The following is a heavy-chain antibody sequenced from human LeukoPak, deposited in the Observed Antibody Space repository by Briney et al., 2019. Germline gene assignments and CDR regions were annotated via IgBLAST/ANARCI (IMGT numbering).Heavy chain of an antibody. Sequence: SVLYSGGSTYYADSVKGRFTISRDNSKTTLYLQMNSLRAEDTAVYYCARTSSTSGGIFDPWGQGTLVTVSS. D-gene: IGHD2-2*01. CDR3: ARTSSTSGGIFDP. CDR2: LYSGGST. V-gene: IGHV3-53*01. J-gene: IGHJ5*02.